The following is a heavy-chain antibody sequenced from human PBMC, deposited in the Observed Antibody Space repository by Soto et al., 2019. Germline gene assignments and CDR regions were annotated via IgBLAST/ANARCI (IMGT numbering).Heavy chain of an antibody. CDR3: ARVSYSGSYYGGDAFDI. D-gene: IGHD1-26*01. Sequence: EVQLVESGGGLVQPGGSLRLSCAASGFTFSSYSMNWVRQAPGKGLEWVSYISSSSSTIYYADSVKGRFTISRDNAKNXXYLQMNSLRDEDTAVYYCARVSYSGSYYGGDAFDIWGQGTMVTVSS. CDR2: ISSSSSTI. CDR1: GFTFSSYS. V-gene: IGHV3-48*02. J-gene: IGHJ3*02.